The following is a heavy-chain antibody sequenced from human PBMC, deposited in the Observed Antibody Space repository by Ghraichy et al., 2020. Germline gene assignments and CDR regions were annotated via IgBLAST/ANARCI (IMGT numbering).Heavy chain of an antibody. V-gene: IGHV3-7*01. J-gene: IGHJ4*02. CDR1: AFTFRSYW. Sequence: GESLNISCEDSAFTFRSYWMSWVRQAPGKGLEWVASIKPDGSERYYVDSVRGRLTISRDNAKNSLSLEMNSLRAEDTAVYYCARDPYGDYKYGGTDYWGQGTQVTVSS. D-gene: IGHD4-17*01. CDR2: IKPDGSER. CDR3: ARDPYGDYKYGGTDY.